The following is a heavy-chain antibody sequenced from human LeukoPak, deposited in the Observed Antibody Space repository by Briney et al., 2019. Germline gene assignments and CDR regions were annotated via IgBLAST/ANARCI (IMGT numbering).Heavy chain of an antibody. CDR1: GGSISSYY. CDR2: IYYSGST. V-gene: IGHV4-59*01. D-gene: IGHD3-22*01. J-gene: IGHJ4*02. Sequence: SETLSLNCTVSGGSISSYYWSWIRQPPGKGLEWIGYIYYSGSTNYNPSLKSRVTISVDTSKNQFSLKLSSVTAADTAVYYCAREVYYYDSSGYYDYWGQGTLVTVSS. CDR3: AREVYYYDSSGYYDY.